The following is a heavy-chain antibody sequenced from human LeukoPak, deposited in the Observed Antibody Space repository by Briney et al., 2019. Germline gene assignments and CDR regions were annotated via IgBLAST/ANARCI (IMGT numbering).Heavy chain of an antibody. J-gene: IGHJ1*01. CDR3: ARQISMVRGVIDFQH. Sequence: GESLKISCKGSGYSFTSYWIGWVRQMPGKGLEWMGIIYPGDSDTRYSPSFQGQVTISADKSISTAYLQWSSLKASDTAMYYCARQISMVRGVIDFQHWGQGNLVTVSS. V-gene: IGHV5-51*01. D-gene: IGHD3-10*01. CDR2: IYPGDSDT. CDR1: GYSFTSYW.